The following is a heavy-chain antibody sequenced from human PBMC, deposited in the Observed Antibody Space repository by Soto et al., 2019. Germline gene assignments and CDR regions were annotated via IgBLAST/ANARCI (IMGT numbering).Heavy chain of an antibody. CDR2: IYYSGST. V-gene: IGHV4-31*03. D-gene: IGHD3-22*01. J-gene: IGHJ4*02. CDR3: ARNYYDSSGYYDYFDY. CDR1: GGSISSGGYY. Sequence: QVQLQESGPGLVKPSQTLSLTCTVSGGSISSGGYYWSWIRQHPGKGLEWIGYIYYSGSTYYNPSLKSRVTISVDTSKNQFSLKLSSVTAADTAVYYCARNYYDSSGYYDYFDYWGQGTLVTVSS.